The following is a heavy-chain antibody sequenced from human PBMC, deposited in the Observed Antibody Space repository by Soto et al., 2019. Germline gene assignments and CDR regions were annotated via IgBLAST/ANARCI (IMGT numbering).Heavy chain of an antibody. Sequence: PGGSLRLSCAASGFTFSSYAMTWVRQAPGKGLEWVSAISGSGSNTYYADSVKGRFTISRDNSKNTLYLQMNSLRADDTAVYYCAKGPHYDFWSGYHYGMDVWGQGTSVTVSS. D-gene: IGHD3-3*01. CDR1: GFTFSSYA. CDR3: AKGPHYDFWSGYHYGMDV. CDR2: ISGSGSNT. J-gene: IGHJ6*02. V-gene: IGHV3-23*01.